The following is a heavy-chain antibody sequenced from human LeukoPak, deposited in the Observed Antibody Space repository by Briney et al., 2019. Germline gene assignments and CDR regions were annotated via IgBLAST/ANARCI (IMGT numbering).Heavy chain of an antibody. CDR1: GFTVSSNY. V-gene: IGHV3-66*02. D-gene: IGHD6-6*01. CDR2: IYSGGST. Sequence: SGGSLRLSCAASGFTVSSNYMSWVRQAPGKGLEWVSVIYSGGSTYYADSVKGRFTISRDNSKNTLYLEMNSLRAEDTAVYYCARDFQLEYSSSSRRQSAFDIWGQGTMVTVSS. J-gene: IGHJ3*02. CDR3: ARDFQLEYSSSSRRQSAFDI.